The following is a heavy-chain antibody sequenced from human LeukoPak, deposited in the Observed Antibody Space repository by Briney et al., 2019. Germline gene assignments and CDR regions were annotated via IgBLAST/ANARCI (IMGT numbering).Heavy chain of an antibody. CDR1: GGSIGTYS. CDR3: ARGVYIAAAQYGS. Sequence: SETLSLTCTVSGGSIGTYSWNWIRQPPGKGLEWIGYIYYSWNNNNTSFKSRVTISVETSKTQCSLKLSSVTAAATAVYYCARGVYIAAAQYGSWGQGTLVTVSS. D-gene: IGHD6-13*01. V-gene: IGHV4-59*01. CDR2: IYYSWN. J-gene: IGHJ5*02.